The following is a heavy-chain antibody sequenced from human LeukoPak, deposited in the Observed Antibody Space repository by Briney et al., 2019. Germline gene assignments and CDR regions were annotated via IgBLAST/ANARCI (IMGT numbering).Heavy chain of an antibody. D-gene: IGHD6-19*01. V-gene: IGHV1-46*01. Sequence: ASVKVSCKASGYTFTSYYMHWVRQAPGQGLEWMGIINPSGGSTSYAQKFQGRVTMTRDTSTSTVYMELSSPRSEDTAVYYCVAVAANFDYWGQGTLVTVSS. CDR1: GYTFTSYY. CDR2: INPSGGST. CDR3: VAVAANFDY. J-gene: IGHJ4*02.